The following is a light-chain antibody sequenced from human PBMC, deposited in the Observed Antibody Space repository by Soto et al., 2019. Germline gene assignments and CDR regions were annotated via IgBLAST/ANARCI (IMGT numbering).Light chain of an antibody. CDR1: QSIGSW. CDR3: QQYDNLPPLT. J-gene: IGKJ4*01. Sequence: DIQMTQSPSTLSASVGDRVTITCWASQSIGSWLAWHQQKPGKAPKLLIYDASNLETGVPSRFSGSGSGTDFTFTISSLQPEDIATYYCQQYDNLPPLTFGGGTKVEIK. V-gene: IGKV1-33*01. CDR2: DAS.